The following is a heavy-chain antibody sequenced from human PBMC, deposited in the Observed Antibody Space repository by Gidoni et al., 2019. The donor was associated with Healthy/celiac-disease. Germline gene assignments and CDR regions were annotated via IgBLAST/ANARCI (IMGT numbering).Heavy chain of an antibody. CDR2: ISAYNGNT. CDR3: AIFRGQQLVDFHYYGMDV. J-gene: IGHJ6*02. D-gene: IGHD6-13*01. V-gene: IGHV1-18*01. CDR1: GYTFTSYG. Sequence: QVQLVQSGAEVKKPGASVKVSCKASGYTFTSYGISWVRQAPGQGLEWMGWISAYNGNTNYAQKLQCRVTMTTDTSTSTAYMELRSLRSDDTAVYYCAIFRGQQLVDFHYYGMDVWGQGTTVTVSS.